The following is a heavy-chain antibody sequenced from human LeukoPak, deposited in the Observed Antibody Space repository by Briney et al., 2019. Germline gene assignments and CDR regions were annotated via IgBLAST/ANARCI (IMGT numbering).Heavy chain of an antibody. CDR2: INPNTGDT. Sequence: GASVKVSCKASGYTFTNFHIHWVRQAPGQGLEWMGCINPNTGDTNSAQNFQGRVIMTRDTSITTAYMELSRLKSDDTALYYCASKGAGHCYDASCMGSFDLWGQGTTVAVSS. CDR1: GYTFTNFH. J-gene: IGHJ3*01. CDR3: ASKGAGHCYDASCMGSFDL. V-gene: IGHV1-2*02. D-gene: IGHD2-15*01.